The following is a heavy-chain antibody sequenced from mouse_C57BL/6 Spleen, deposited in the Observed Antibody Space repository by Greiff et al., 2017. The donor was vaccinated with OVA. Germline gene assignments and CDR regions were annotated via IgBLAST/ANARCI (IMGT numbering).Heavy chain of an antibody. D-gene: IGHD3-3*01. CDR3: AKRAGYYAMDY. Sequence: VQLQQSGPGLVQPSQSLSITCTVSGFSLTSYGVHWVRQSPGKGLEWLGVIWRGGSTDYYAAFMSRLSITKDHTKSQACFKKNSMLADDTAVDYCAKRAGYYAMDYWGQGTTVTVSS. V-gene: IGHV2-5*01. CDR1: GFSLTSYG. J-gene: IGHJ4*01. CDR2: IWRGGST.